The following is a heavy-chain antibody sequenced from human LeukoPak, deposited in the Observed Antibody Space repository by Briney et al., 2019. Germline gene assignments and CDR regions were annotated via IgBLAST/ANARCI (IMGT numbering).Heavy chain of an antibody. D-gene: IGHD1-26*01. Sequence: SETLSLTCTVSGGXISSSSYYWGWIRQPPGKGLEWIGTIYHNGATYYNPSLRSRVTISVDTSKNQFSLKLSSVTAADTAVYYCAREDRVGATTGSDYWGQGTLVTVSS. CDR2: IYHNGAT. CDR3: AREDRVGATTGSDY. J-gene: IGHJ4*02. V-gene: IGHV4-39*01. CDR1: GGXISSSSYY.